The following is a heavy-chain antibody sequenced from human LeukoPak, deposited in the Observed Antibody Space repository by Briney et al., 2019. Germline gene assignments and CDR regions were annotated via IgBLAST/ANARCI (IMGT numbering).Heavy chain of an antibody. D-gene: IGHD3-10*01. V-gene: IGHV1-18*01. Sequence: ASVKVSCKASGYTFTSYGISWVRQAPGQGLEWMGWISAYNGNTNYAQKLQGRVTMTTDTSTSTAYMELSSLRSEDTAVYYCARTARGAAFGEPYYYGMDVWGQGTTVTVSS. J-gene: IGHJ6*02. CDR2: ISAYNGNT. CDR1: GYTFTSYG. CDR3: ARTARGAAFGEPYYYGMDV.